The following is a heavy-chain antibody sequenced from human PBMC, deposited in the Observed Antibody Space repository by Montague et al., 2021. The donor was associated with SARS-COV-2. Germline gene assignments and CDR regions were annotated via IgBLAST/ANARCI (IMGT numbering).Heavy chain of an antibody. CDR2: KYYSGST. V-gene: IGHV4-61*01. CDR3: ARTRFESRGYYIPPFDY. CDR1: GGSVSSGSYF. J-gene: IGHJ4*02. D-gene: IGHD3-22*01. Sequence: SETLSLTCTVSGGSVSSGSYFWNWIRQPPGKGLEWIGYKYYSGSTNYNPSLKSRVTISVDKSKNQFSLKLTSVTAAGTAVYYCARTRFESRGYYIPPFDYWGQGTLVTVSS.